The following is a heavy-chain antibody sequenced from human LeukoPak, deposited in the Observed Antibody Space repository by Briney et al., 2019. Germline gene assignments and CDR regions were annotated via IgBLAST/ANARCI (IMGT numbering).Heavy chain of an antibody. CDR1: GGSFSGYY. J-gene: IGHJ6*03. CDR3: ARGYCSGGSCYSYYYYNYMDV. V-gene: IGHV4-34*01. CDR2: INHSGST. D-gene: IGHD2-15*01. Sequence: SETLSLTCAVYGGSFSGYYWSWIRQPPGKGLEWIGEINHSGSTDYNPSLKSRVTISVDTSKNQFSLKLSSVTAADTAVYYCARGYCSGGSCYSYYYYNYMDVWGKGTTVTISS.